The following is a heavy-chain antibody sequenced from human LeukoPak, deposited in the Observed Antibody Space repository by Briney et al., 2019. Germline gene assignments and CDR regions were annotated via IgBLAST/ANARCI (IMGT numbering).Heavy chain of an antibody. Sequence: GRSLRLSCSASGYTFGVYAMNWFRQAPGKGLEWVGFTRSKLYGGTIEYAASAKGRFIISRDDSKGIAYLQMNSLKAEDTAVYYCARSLSDGDPFDSWGQGTLVTVSS. CDR3: ARSLSDGDPFDS. D-gene: IGHD4-17*01. CDR1: GYTFGVYA. J-gene: IGHJ4*02. V-gene: IGHV3-49*03. CDR2: TRSKLYGGTI.